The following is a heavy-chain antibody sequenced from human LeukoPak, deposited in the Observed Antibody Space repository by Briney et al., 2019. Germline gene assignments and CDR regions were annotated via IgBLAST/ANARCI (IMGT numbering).Heavy chain of an antibody. D-gene: IGHD3-3*01. J-gene: IGHJ5*02. CDR1: GGSPSGYY. CDR2: INHSVRT. CDR3: ARGHDFWSGYYLS. V-gene: IGHV4-34*01. Sequence: SETLSLTRAVYGGSPSGYYSSWIRHPPGKGLEWIGEINHSVRTNYNPSLKSRVTISVDTSKNQFSLKLSSVTAAETAVYYCARGHDFWSGYYLSWGEGALVSVSS.